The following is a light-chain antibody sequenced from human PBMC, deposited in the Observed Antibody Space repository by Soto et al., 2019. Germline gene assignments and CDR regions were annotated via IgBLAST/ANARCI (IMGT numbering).Light chain of an antibody. CDR1: SSNIGSNY. J-gene: IGLJ2*01. CDR3: AAWDDSLSGVV. Sequence: QAVVTQPPSASGTPGQRVTISCSGSSSNIGSNYVYWYQQLPGTAPKLLIYSNNHRPSGVPDRFSGSKSGTSASLAISGLRSEDEADYYCAAWDDSLSGVVFGGGTKLTVL. CDR2: SNN. V-gene: IGLV1-47*02.